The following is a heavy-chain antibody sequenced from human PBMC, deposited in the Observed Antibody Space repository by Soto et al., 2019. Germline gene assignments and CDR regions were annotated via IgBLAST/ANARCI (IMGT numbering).Heavy chain of an antibody. Sequence: ASETLSLPRTVSCGSIISINYYRGWVRQPPGKGVEWIGSIYYSGSSYYSPSLKSRVTISVDTSKKQFSLKLSSVTAADTAVYYCARAFWDYDSIGYYQHYFDYWGQGTLVTVSS. CDR1: CGSIISINYY. CDR3: ARAFWDYDSIGYYQHYFDY. D-gene: IGHD3-22*01. J-gene: IGHJ4*02. CDR2: IYYSGSS. V-gene: IGHV4-39*01.